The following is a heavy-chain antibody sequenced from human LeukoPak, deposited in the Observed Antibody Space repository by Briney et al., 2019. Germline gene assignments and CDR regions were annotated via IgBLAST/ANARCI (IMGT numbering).Heavy chain of an antibody. CDR1: GYTLTDYY. D-gene: IGHD6-19*01. J-gene: IGHJ5*02. V-gene: IGHV1-24*01. Sequence: ATVKISCKASGYTLTDYYMHWVRQAPGKGLEWMGGFDPEDGETIYAQKFQGRVTMTEDTSTDTAYMELSSLRSEDTAVYYCATEDSSGWYNWFDPRGQGTLVTVSS. CDR2: FDPEDGET. CDR3: ATEDSSGWYNWFDP.